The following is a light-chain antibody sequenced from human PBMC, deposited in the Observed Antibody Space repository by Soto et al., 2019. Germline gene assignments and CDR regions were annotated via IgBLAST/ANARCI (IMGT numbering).Light chain of an antibody. CDR3: RSYEGLYNCV. CDR2: EVS. CDR1: SSDVGGYNY. Sequence: QSVLTQPPSASGSPGQSVTISCTGTSSDVGGYNYVSWYQQHPGKAPKLMIYEVSKRPSGVPDRFSGSKSGNTASLPVSGLQADFFADYYSRSYEGLYNCVFGTGTNVTVL. V-gene: IGLV2-8*01. J-gene: IGLJ1*01.